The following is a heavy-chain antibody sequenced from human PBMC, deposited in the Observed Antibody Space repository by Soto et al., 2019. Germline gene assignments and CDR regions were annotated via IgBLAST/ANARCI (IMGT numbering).Heavy chain of an antibody. CDR1: GGTFSSYA. CDR3: ARQKDIVVVPAAIDYYYGMDA. D-gene: IGHD2-2*01. J-gene: IGHJ6*02. Sequence: SLKVSCKASGGTFSSYAISWVRQAPGQGLEWMGGIIPIFGTANYAQKFQGRVTITADESTSTAYMELSSLRSEDTAVYYCARQKDIVVVPAAIDYYYGMDAWGQGTTVTVSS. V-gene: IGHV1-69*13. CDR2: IIPIFGTA.